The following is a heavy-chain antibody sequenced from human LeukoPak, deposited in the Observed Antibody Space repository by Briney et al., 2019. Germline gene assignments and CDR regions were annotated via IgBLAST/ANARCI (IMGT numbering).Heavy chain of an antibody. CDR3: ARDSGYSYGYSNFDY. J-gene: IGHJ4*02. CDR1: GFAFSSYG. D-gene: IGHD5-18*01. CDR2: IWYDGSNK. Sequence: GGSLRLSCAASGFAFSSYGMHWVRQAPGKGLEWVAVIWYDGSNKYYADSVKGRFTISRDNSKNTLYLQMNSLRAEDTAVYYCARDSGYSYGYSNFDYWGQGTLVTVSS. V-gene: IGHV3-33*08.